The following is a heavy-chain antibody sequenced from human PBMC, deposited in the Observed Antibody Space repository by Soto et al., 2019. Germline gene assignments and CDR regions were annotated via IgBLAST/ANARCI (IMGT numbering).Heavy chain of an antibody. V-gene: IGHV1-2*02. CDR3: ARDHAGNWNDGLDDAFDT. D-gene: IGHD1-1*01. CDR2: INPNSGGS. Sequence: ASVKVSCKASGYTFTGYYMHWVRQAPGQGLEWMGWINPNSGGSNYAKKFQGRVTMTRDTSISTAYMELSRLRSDDTAVYYCARDHAGNWNDGLDDAFDTWGQGTMVTVSS. CDR1: GYTFTGYY. J-gene: IGHJ3*02.